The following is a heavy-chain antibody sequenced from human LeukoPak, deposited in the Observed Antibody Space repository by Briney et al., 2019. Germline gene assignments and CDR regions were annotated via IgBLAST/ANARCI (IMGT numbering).Heavy chain of an antibody. CDR3: ARVVGDIVVVPAANTLEGYYYMDV. CDR1: GYTFTGYY. V-gene: IGHV1-2*02. D-gene: IGHD2-2*01. J-gene: IGHJ6*03. Sequence: ASVKVSCKASGYTFTGYYMHWVRQAPGQGLEGMGWINPNSGGTNYAQKFQGRVTITRDTSISTAYMELSRLRSDDTAVYYCARVVGDIVVVPAANTLEGYYYMDVWGKGTTVTVSS. CDR2: INPNSGGT.